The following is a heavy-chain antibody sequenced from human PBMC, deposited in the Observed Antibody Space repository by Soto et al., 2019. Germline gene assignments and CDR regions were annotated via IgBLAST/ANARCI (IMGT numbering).Heavy chain of an antibody. CDR1: GYSFAGYW. Sequence: GESLKISCKGSGYSFAGYWITWVRRKPGKGLEWMGRIDPSDSQAYYSPSFRGHVTISATKSITTVFLQWSSLRASDTAMYYCARQIYDSDTGPNFQYYFDSWGQGTPVTVSS. D-gene: IGHD3-22*01. J-gene: IGHJ4*02. CDR2: IDPSDSQA. CDR3: ARQIYDSDTGPNFQYYFDS. V-gene: IGHV5-10-1*01.